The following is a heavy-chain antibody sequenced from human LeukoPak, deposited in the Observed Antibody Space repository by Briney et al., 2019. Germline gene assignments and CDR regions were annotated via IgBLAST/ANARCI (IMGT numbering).Heavy chain of an antibody. CDR3: AGGGEKQIKIDY. CDR2: ISSSSSYI. D-gene: IGHD3-16*01. V-gene: IGHV3-21*01. CDR1: GFTFSSHS. J-gene: IGHJ4*02. Sequence: GGSLRLSCAASGFTFSSHSMNWVRQAPGKGLEWVSSISSSSSYIYYADSAKGRFTISRDNAKNSLYLKMNSLRAEDTAVYYGAGGGEKQIKIDYCGEGTLVTVSS.